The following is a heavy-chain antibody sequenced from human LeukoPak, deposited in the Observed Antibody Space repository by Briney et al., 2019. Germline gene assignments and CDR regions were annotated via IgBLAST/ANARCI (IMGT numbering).Heavy chain of an antibody. CDR2: LRSKAYGGTT. V-gene: IGHV3-49*04. D-gene: IGHD2-15*01. CDR1: GFTFGNYA. Sequence: PGGSLRLSCTASGFTFGNYAMTWVRQAPGKGLEWVGFLRSKAYGGTTDYAASVRGRFTISRDDSKSIAYLQMNSLKIEDTAVYYCSRSLCSGGSCSPIYYFDYWGQGTLVTVSS. CDR3: SRSLCSGGSCSPIYYFDY. J-gene: IGHJ4*02.